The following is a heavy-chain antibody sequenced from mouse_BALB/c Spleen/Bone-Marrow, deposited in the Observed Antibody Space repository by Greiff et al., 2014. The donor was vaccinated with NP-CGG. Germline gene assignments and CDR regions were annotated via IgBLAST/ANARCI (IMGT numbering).Heavy chain of an antibody. CDR3: ARDRTTATLYWYFDV. CDR1: GFTFTDYY. V-gene: IGHV7-3*02. J-gene: IGHJ1*01. Sequence: VMLVESGGGLVQPGGSLRLSCATSGFTFTDYYMSWVRQPPGKALEWLGFIRNKANGYTTEYSASVKGRFTISRDNSQSILYLQMNTLRAEDSATYYCARDRTTATLYWYFDVWGAGTTVTVAS. D-gene: IGHD1-2*01. CDR2: IRNKANGYTT.